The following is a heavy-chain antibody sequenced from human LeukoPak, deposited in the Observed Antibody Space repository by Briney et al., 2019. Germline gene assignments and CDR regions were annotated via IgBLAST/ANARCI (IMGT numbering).Heavy chain of an antibody. J-gene: IGHJ6*02. V-gene: IGHV1-8*01. Sequence: ASVKVSCKASGYTFTSYDINWVRQATGQGLEWMGWMNPNSGNPGYAQKFQGRVTMTRNTSISTAYMELSSLRSEDTAVYYCARGDYLEPAYGMDVWGQGTTVTVSS. D-gene: IGHD1-1*01. CDR3: ARGDYLEPAYGMDV. CDR2: MNPNSGNP. CDR1: GYTFTSYD.